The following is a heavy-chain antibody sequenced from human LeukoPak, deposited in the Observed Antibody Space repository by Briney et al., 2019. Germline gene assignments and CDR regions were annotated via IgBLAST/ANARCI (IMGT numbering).Heavy chain of an antibody. V-gene: IGHV3-74*01. D-gene: IGHD2-2*01. CDR1: GFTFSSYW. J-gene: IGHJ4*02. CDR2: INTDGSST. CDR3: ARLYCSSTSCFSGFDY. Sequence: PGGSLRLPCAASGFTFSSYWMHWVRQAPGKGLVWVSRINTDGSSTSYADSVKGRFTISRDNAKNTLYLQMNSLRAEDTAVYYCARLYCSSTSCFSGFDYWGQGTLVTVSS.